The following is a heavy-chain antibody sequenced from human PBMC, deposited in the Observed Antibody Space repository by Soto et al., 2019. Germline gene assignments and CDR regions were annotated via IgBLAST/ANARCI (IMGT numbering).Heavy chain of an antibody. V-gene: IGHV4-59*08. Sequence: LEPLLLRWTVAWGSIADFDGSCIRQPQGRGLEWIGYVYYSGSTNYSPSLKSRVSMSVDTSKSQVSLKLTSVTAADTAVYYCARHRDSSSCLSWFDPWGQGTLVTVSS. CDR2: VYYSGST. D-gene: IGHD6-13*01. CDR1: WGSIADFD. CDR3: ARHRDSSSCLSWFDP. J-gene: IGHJ5*02.